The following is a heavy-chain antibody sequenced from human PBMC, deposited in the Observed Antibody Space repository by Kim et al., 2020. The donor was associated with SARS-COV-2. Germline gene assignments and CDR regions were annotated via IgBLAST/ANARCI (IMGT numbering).Heavy chain of an antibody. V-gene: IGHV3-48*03. Sequence: YYADSVKGRFPISRDNAKNSLYLQMNSLRAEDTAVYYCARVPTTVVTPDYWGQGTLVTVSS. CDR3: ARVPTTVVTPDY. J-gene: IGHJ4*02. D-gene: IGHD4-17*01.